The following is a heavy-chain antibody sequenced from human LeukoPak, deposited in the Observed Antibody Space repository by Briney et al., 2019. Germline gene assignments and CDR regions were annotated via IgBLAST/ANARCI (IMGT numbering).Heavy chain of an antibody. CDR3: ARGGDSSSWYGRYYFDY. V-gene: IGHV4-59*01. Sequence: SETLSLTCTVSGGSISSYYWSWIRQPPGKGLEWIGYIYYSGSTNYNPSLKSRVTISVGTSKNQFSLKLSSVTAADTAVYYCARGGDSSSWYGRYYFDYWGQGTLVTVSS. CDR1: GGSISSYY. J-gene: IGHJ4*02. CDR2: IYYSGST. D-gene: IGHD6-13*01.